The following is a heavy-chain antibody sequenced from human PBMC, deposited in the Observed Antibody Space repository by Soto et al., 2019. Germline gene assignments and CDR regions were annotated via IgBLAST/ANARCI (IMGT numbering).Heavy chain of an antibody. J-gene: IGHJ5*02. Sequence: PGGSLRLSCAASGFTFSSYAMHWVRQAPGKGLEWVAVISYDGSNKYYADSVKGRFTISRDNSKNTLYLQMNSLRAEDTAVYYCARASGGQLGNWFDPWGQGTLATVSS. D-gene: IGHD6-6*01. CDR3: ARASGGQLGNWFDP. CDR1: GFTFSSYA. CDR2: ISYDGSNK. V-gene: IGHV3-30-3*01.